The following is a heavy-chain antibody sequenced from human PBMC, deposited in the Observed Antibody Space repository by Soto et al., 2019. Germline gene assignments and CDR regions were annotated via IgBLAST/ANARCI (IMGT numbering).Heavy chain of an antibody. CDR3: ARDKITGLFDY. CDR1: RESISHYE. CDR2: IYYSGST. J-gene: IGHJ4*02. Sequence: EPLALKGSRSRESISHYEWSWIRQPPGKGLEWIGYIYYSGSTNYNPSLKSRVTISVDTSKNQFSLKLNSVTAADTAVYYCARDKITGLFDYWGQGTLVTVSS. D-gene: IGHD2-8*02. V-gene: IGHV4-59*01.